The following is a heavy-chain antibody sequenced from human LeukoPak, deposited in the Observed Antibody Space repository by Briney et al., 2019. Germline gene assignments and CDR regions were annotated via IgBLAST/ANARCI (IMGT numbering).Heavy chain of an antibody. J-gene: IGHJ5*02. CDR1: GGSINSGSYY. V-gene: IGHV4-61*02. CDR2: IYASGKT. Sequence: PSETLSLTCTVSGGSINSGSYYWRWIRQPAGEALEWIGRIYASGKTNYNSSLKSRVTISVDTSKNQFSLKLTSVTAADTAVYYCARGIDSSGYQYKGFDPWGQGTLVTVSS. D-gene: IGHD3-22*01. CDR3: ARGIDSSGYQYKGFDP.